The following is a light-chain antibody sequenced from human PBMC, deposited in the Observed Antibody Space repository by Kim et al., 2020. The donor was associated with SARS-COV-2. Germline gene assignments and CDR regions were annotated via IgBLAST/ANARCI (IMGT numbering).Light chain of an antibody. Sequence: QSVLTQPPSASGSPGQSVPISCTGTSSDVGGFNYVSWYQQLPGKAPKLLIYEVTQRPSGVPDRFSGSKSGNTASLTVSGLQAEDEADYYCSSFAGSNNFEIFGTGTKVTVL. J-gene: IGLJ1*01. CDR1: SSDVGGFNY. V-gene: IGLV2-8*01. CDR3: SSFAGSNNFEI. CDR2: EVT.